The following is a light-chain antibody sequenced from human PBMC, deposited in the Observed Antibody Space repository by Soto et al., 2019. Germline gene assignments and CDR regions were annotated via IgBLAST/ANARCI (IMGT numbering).Light chain of an antibody. CDR1: SSNIGAGYD. CDR2: GNT. V-gene: IGLV1-40*01. J-gene: IGLJ1*01. Sequence: QSVLTQPPSVSGAPGQRVTISCTGSSSNIGAGYDVPWYQQLPGTAPKLLIYGNTNRPSGVPDRFSGSKSGTSASLAITGLQAEDEADYYCQSLDSSLNAYVFGTGTKVTVL. CDR3: QSLDSSLNAYV.